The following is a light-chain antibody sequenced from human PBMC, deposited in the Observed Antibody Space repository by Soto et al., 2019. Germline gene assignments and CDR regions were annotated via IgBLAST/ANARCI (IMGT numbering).Light chain of an antibody. CDR3: QQYHSYWT. J-gene: IGKJ1*01. CDR2: GAS. V-gene: IGKV3-20*01. CDR1: QSLSSSY. Sequence: EIVLTQSPGTLSLSPGERATLSCRASQSLSSSYLVWYQQKPGQAPRLLIYGASSRATGIPDRFSGSGSGTDFTLTISRLEPEDFAVYYCQQYHSYWTFGQGTKVDI.